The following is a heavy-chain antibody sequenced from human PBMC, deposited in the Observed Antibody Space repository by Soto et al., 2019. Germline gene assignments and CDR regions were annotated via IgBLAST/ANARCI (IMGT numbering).Heavy chain of an antibody. D-gene: IGHD2-15*01. CDR1: GDGVSSNSAA. CDR3: AGVAAFRGMDV. J-gene: IGHJ6*02. V-gene: IGHV6-1*01. Sequence: SHPLSLPFVISGDGVSSNSAAWMLIRQFPSRGLEWLGRTYYRAKWYNDYAVSVKSRLTIKPDTSKNQLVLHLDSVIPEDTAVYYCAGVAAFRGMDVWGQGTPVTVSS. CDR2: TYYRAKWYN.